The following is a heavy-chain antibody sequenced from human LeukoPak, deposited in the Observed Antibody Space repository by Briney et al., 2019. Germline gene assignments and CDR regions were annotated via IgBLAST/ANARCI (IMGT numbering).Heavy chain of an antibody. CDR1: GYTFTGYY. J-gene: IGHJ4*02. Sequence: GASVKVSRKASGYTFTGYYMHWVRQAPGQGLEWMGWINPNSGGTNYAQKFQGRVTMTRDTSISTAYMELSRLRSDDTAVYYCARDNGGAVAGLKYYFDYWGQGTLVTVSS. D-gene: IGHD6-19*01. V-gene: IGHV1-2*02. CDR2: INPNSGGT. CDR3: ARDNGGAVAGLKYYFDY.